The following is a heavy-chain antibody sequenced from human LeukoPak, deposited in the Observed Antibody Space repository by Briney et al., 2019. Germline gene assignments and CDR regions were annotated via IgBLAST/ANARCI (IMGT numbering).Heavy chain of an antibody. CDR2: IDDSGNS. D-gene: IGHD3-9*01. CDR1: GGSISSHN. J-gene: IGHJ4*02. V-gene: IGHV4-59*11. Sequence: SETLSLTCTVSGGSISSHNWTWIRQPPGKGLEWIGYIDDSGNSKYNPSLKSRVTISVDTTRNQFSLNLSSVTAADTAVYYCVRESRLRSFDWFGSYFHYWGQGTLVTVSS. CDR3: VRESRLRSFDWFGSYFHY.